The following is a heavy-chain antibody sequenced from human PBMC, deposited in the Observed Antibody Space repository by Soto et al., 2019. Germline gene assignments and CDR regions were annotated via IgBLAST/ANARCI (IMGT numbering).Heavy chain of an antibody. V-gene: IGHV4-39*01. Sequence: SETLSLTCTVSGGSISSSSYYWDWIRQPPGKGLEWIGSIYYSGSTYYNPSLKSRVTISVDTSKNQFSLKLSSVTAADTAVYYCARHLGVATSWFDPWGQGTLVTVSS. CDR1: GGSISSSSYY. J-gene: IGHJ5*02. CDR2: IYYSGST. D-gene: IGHD5-12*01. CDR3: ARHLGVATSWFDP.